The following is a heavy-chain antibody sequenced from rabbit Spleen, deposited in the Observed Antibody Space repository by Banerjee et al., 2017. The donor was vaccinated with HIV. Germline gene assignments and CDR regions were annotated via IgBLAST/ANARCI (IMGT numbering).Heavy chain of an antibody. CDR2: INIVTGKA. CDR1: GVSLSDKD. Sequence: EQLEESGGGLVEPEGSLTLTCKASGVSLSDKDVMCWVRQAPGKGLEWIACINIVTGKAVYARWAKGRFTITRNTNLNTVDLQMTSLTAADTATYFCARDGTSGYEYFDLWGQGPLVTVS. V-gene: IGHV1S47*01. CDR3: ARDGTSGYEYFDL. D-gene: IGHD1-1*01. J-gene: IGHJ4*01.